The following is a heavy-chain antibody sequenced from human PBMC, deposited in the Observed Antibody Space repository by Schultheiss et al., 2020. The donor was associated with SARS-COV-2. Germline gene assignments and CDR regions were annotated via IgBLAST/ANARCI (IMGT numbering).Heavy chain of an antibody. J-gene: IGHJ4*02. CDR2: IYYSGST. CDR3: ARHGGRYSIKYHFDS. V-gene: IGHV4-39*01. Sequence: SETLSLTCTVSGGSIRTSGYYWGWVRQPPGEGLEWIGTIYYSGSTYYNPSLKSRVTISVDTSKNQFSLKLNSVTAADTAVYYCARHGGRYSIKYHFDSWGQGTLVTVSS. D-gene: IGHD5-12*01. CDR1: GGSIRTSGYY.